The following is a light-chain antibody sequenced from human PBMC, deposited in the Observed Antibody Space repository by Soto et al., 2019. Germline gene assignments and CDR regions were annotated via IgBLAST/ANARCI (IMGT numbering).Light chain of an antibody. J-gene: IGLJ2*01. Sequence: QSALTQPASVSGSPGQSITISCTGSSSGIGGNNYVSWYQQHPGKAPKVMTYDVSNRPSGVSNRFSGSKSGHTASLTISGLQAEDEADYYCSSYTTRNTRIFGGGTKVTVL. CDR1: SSGIGGNNY. CDR3: SSYTTRNTRI. CDR2: DVS. V-gene: IGLV2-14*03.